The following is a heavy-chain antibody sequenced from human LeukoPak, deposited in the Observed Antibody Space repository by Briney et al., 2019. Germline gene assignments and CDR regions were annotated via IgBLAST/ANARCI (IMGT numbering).Heavy chain of an antibody. CDR2: IKQDGSKK. CDR3: GRFISLRG. CDR1: GFTFSSYW. V-gene: IGHV3-7*01. D-gene: IGHD3-10*01. J-gene: IGHJ4*02. Sequence: GGSLRLSCVASGFTFSSYWMSWVRRAPGKGLEWVANIKQDGSKKNYVDSVKGRSTISRDNAKNSLYLQINSLRVENTAVYYCGRFISLRGWGQGAPVTVSS.